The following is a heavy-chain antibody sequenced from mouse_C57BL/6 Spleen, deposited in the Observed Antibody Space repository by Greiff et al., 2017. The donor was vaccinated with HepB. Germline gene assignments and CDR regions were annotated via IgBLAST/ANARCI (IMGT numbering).Heavy chain of an antibody. CDR2: INPSTGGT. V-gene: IGHV1-42*01. CDR3: ARGLYYYGSSYDAMDY. CDR1: GYSFTGYY. J-gene: IGHJ4*01. Sequence: EVKVVESGPELVKPGASVKISCKASGYSFTGYYMNWVKQSPEKSLEWIGEINPSTGGTTYNQKFKAKATLTVDKSSSTAYMQLKSLTSEYAAVYYCARGLYYYGSSYDAMDYWGQGTSVTVSS. D-gene: IGHD1-1*01.